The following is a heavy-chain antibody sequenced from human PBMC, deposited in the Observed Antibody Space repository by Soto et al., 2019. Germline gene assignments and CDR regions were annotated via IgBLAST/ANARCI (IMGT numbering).Heavy chain of an antibody. CDR1: GFTFSSYA. Sequence: PGGSLRLSCAASGFTFSSYAMSWVRQAPGKGLEWVSAISGSGGSTYYADSVKGRFTISRDNSKNTLYLQMNSLRAEDTAVYYCAKDRAAVVLWDWFDPWGQGTLVTVSS. V-gene: IGHV3-23*01. CDR3: AKDRAAVVLWDWFDP. J-gene: IGHJ5*02. CDR2: ISGSGGST. D-gene: IGHD6-13*01.